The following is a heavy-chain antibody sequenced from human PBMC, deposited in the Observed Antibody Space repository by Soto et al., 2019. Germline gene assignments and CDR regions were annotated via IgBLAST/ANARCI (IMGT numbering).Heavy chain of an antibody. CDR2: TYYRSNWYH. J-gene: IGHJ4*02. CDR1: GDSVSSQSAT. Sequence: QVQVQQSGPGLVKPSQTLSLTCAISGDSVSSQSATWTWIRQSPSRGLEWLGRTYYRSNWYHDYAASVESRIIMNPDTFKNQFSLQLNSVTPEDTAVYYCARESVAGWVDYWGQGTLVTVSS. CDR3: ARESVAGWVDY. D-gene: IGHD6-19*01. V-gene: IGHV6-1*01.